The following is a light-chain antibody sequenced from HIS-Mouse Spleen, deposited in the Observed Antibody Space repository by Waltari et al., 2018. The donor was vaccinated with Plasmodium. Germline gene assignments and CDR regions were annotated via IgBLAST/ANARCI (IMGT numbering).Light chain of an antibody. CDR2: GAS. CDR3: QQYNNWSFT. CDR1: QSVSSN. Sequence: EIVMTQSPATLSVSPGEPATLSCRASQSVSSNLAWYQQKPGQAPRLLIYGASTRATGIPARFSGSGSGTEFTLTISSLQSEDFAVYYCQQYNNWSFTFGPGTKVDIK. V-gene: IGKV3-15*01. J-gene: IGKJ3*01.